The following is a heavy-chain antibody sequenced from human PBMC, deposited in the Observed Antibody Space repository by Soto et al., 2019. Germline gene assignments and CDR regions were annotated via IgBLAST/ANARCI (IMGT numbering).Heavy chain of an antibody. J-gene: IGHJ6*02. CDR2: IIPIFVTA. Sequence: SVKVSCKASGGTFSSYAISWVRQAPGQGLEWMGGIIPIFVTANYAQKFQGRVTITADESTSTAYMELSSLRSEDTAVYYCARPRLGIAALYGMDVWGQGTTVTVSS. V-gene: IGHV1-69*13. CDR1: GGTFSSYA. D-gene: IGHD6-13*01. CDR3: ARPRLGIAALYGMDV.